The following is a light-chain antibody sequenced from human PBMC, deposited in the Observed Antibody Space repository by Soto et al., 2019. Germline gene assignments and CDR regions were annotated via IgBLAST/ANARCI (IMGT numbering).Light chain of an antibody. CDR3: QHTSSALFT. CDR1: QNINTY. Sequence: DIQMTQSPYSLSAAVGDRVTIACRASQNINTYLNWYQQKPGKAPKLLIFDAASLQSGVPSRFSCAGSRKDLTLTVTSLQPEDFATYYCQHTSSALFTVGPGTKVDIK. CDR2: DAA. J-gene: IGKJ3*01. V-gene: IGKV1-39*01.